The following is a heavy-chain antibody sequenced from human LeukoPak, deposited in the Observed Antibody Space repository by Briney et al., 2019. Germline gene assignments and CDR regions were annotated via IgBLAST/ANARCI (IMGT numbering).Heavy chain of an antibody. CDR2: ISGSGGST. CDR1: GFTCSSYA. J-gene: IGHJ4*02. V-gene: IGHV3-23*01. D-gene: IGHD6-13*01. Sequence: PSGSLRLSCAAPGFTCSSYAMSWVRQAPGKGLEGVSAISGSGGSTYYADSVKGRFTISRDNSKNTLYLKMNSLSAEDTAVYYCAKERSGSSSASGYWGQGALVTVSS. CDR3: AKERSGSSSASGY.